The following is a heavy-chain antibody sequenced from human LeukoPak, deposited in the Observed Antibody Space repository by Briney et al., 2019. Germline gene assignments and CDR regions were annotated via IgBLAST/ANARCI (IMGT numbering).Heavy chain of an antibody. CDR1: GVTFSSYA. CDR3: ATSHYSSHWDNGPHYYYYMDV. CDR2: IIPIFGTT. Sequence: GASVKVSCKASGVTFSSYAINWVRQAPGQGLEWMGGIIPIFGTTNYAQKFQGRVTITADESTSTAYMELSSLRSEDTAVYFCATSHYSSHWDNGPHYYYYMDVWGKGTTVTVSS. V-gene: IGHV1-69*13. D-gene: IGHD6-19*01. J-gene: IGHJ6*03.